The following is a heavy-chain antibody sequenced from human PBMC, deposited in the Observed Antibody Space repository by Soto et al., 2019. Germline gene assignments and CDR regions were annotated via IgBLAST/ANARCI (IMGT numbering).Heavy chain of an antibody. Sequence: GESLKISCAASGFTFSSYAMSWVRQAPGKGLEWVSAISGSGGSTYYADSVKGRFTISRDNSKNTLYLQMNSLRAEDTAVYYCARASSSSGGGWFDPWGQGTLVTVSS. CDR1: GFTFSSYA. CDR2: ISGSGGST. J-gene: IGHJ5*02. CDR3: ARASSSSGGGWFDP. D-gene: IGHD6-6*01. V-gene: IGHV3-23*01.